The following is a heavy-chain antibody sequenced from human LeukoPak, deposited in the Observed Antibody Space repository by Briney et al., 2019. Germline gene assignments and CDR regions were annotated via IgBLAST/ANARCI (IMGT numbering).Heavy chain of an antibody. V-gene: IGHV1-69*04. D-gene: IGHD3-22*01. J-gene: IGHJ4*02. Sequence: SVKVSCKASGGTFSSYAISWVRQAPGQGLEWMGRIIPILGIANYAQKFQGRVTITADKSTSTAYMELSSLRSEDTAVYYCALLEGYYYDSSGSTDYWGQGTLVTVSS. CDR3: ALLEGYYYDSSGSTDY. CDR2: IIPILGIA. CDR1: GGTFSSYA.